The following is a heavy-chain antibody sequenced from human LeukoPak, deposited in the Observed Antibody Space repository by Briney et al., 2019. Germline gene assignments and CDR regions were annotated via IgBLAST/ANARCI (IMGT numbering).Heavy chain of an antibody. CDR1: GYTFTSYG. CDR3: ARDHVLYHILTGYYPTDY. Sequence: ASVKVSCKASGYTFTSYGISWVRQAPGQGVEWMGWISAYNGNTNYAQKLQGRLTMTTDPSTSTAYTELRSLRSDDTAVYYCARDHVLYHILTGYYPTDYWGQGTLVTVSS. J-gene: IGHJ4*02. V-gene: IGHV1-18*01. D-gene: IGHD3-9*01. CDR2: ISAYNGNT.